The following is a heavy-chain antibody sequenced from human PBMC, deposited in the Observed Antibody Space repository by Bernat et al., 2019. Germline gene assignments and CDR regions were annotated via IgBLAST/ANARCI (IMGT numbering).Heavy chain of an antibody. CDR1: GFTFSSYS. V-gene: IGHV3-21*01. Sequence: EVQLVESGGGLVKPGGSLRLSCAASGFTFSSYSMNWVRQAPGKGLEWASSISSSSSYIYYADSVKGRFTISRDNAKNSLYLQMNSLRAEDTAVYYCARGRDYVWGSYRTFDYWGQGTLVTVSS. J-gene: IGHJ4*02. CDR2: ISSSSSYI. CDR3: ARGRDYVWGSYRTFDY. D-gene: IGHD3-16*01.